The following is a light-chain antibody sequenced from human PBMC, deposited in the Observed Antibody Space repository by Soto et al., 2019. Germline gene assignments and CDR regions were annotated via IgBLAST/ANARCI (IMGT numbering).Light chain of an antibody. Sequence: EIVLTQSPVTLSLSPGERATLSCRASQSVSSYLAWYQQRPGQAPRLLIYDAFNRATGIPARFSGSGSGTDFTLTISSLGPEDFAVYYCQQRSNWPLTFGGGTKVEIK. V-gene: IGKV3-11*01. CDR1: QSVSSY. CDR3: QQRSNWPLT. CDR2: DAF. J-gene: IGKJ4*01.